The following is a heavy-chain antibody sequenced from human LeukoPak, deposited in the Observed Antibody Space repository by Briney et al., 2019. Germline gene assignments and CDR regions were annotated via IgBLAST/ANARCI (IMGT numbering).Heavy chain of an antibody. Sequence: GASVKVSCKASGFTLTNYGISWVRQAPGQGLEWMGWINPNSGGTNYAQKFQGRVTMTRDTSISTAYMELSRLRSDDTAVYYCVRAVTRVLWWFDPWGQGTLVTVSS. CDR2: INPNSGGT. CDR3: VRAVTRVLWWFDP. CDR1: GFTLTNYG. D-gene: IGHD2/OR15-2a*01. J-gene: IGHJ5*02. V-gene: IGHV1-2*02.